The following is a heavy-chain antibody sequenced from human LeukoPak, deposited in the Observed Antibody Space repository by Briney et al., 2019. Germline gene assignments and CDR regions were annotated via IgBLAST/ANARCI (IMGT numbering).Heavy chain of an antibody. D-gene: IGHD6-19*01. V-gene: IGHV4-4*07. CDR3: ARGTRDSSGWILDY. Sequence: SETLSLTCTVSDDSISSYYWSWIRQPAGKGLEWIGRIYSSGSNNYNPSLKSRVTMSVDTSKNQFSLNLSSVTAADTAVYYCARGTRDSSGWILDYWGQGTLVTVSS. J-gene: IGHJ4*02. CDR1: DDSISSYY. CDR2: IYSSGSN.